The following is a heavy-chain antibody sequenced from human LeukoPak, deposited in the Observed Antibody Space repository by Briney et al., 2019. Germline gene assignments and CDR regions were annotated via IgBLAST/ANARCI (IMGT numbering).Heavy chain of an antibody. V-gene: IGHV3-23*01. Sequence: GGSLRLSCAASGFTFSDYYMSWVRQAPGRGLEWVSGISGSGGSTYYADSVKGRFTISRDNSKNTLYLQMNSLRAEDTAAYYCAKGPPDSSSWYKRTEGWGQGTLVTVSS. J-gene: IGHJ4*02. CDR3: AKGPPDSSSWYKRTEG. CDR1: GFTFSDYY. CDR2: ISGSGGST. D-gene: IGHD6-13*01.